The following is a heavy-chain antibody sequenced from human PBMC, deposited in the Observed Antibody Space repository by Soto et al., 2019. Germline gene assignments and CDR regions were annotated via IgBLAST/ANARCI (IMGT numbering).Heavy chain of an antibody. CDR3: ARDENYYDSRDAFDI. Sequence: QVQLQESGPGLVKPSETLSLTCTVSGGSISSYYWSWIRQPAGKGLEWIGRIYTSGSTNYNPSLKSRVTMSVDTSKNQFSLKRSSVTAADTAVYYCARDENYYDSRDAFDIWGQGTMVTVSS. D-gene: IGHD3-22*01. V-gene: IGHV4-4*07. CDR1: GGSISSYY. CDR2: IYTSGST. J-gene: IGHJ3*02.